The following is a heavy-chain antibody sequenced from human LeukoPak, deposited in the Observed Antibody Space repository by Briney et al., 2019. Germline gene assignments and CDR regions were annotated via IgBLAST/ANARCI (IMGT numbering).Heavy chain of an antibody. CDR3: ATSYDNKIVPYDC. CDR1: GVSITSYK. V-gene: IGHV4-4*09. J-gene: IGHJ4*02. Sequence: TSETLSLTCTVSGVSITSYKWSWLRQSPGKGLEWIGFISTSGRTDYNPSLTSRVSMSVDTSKSQVSLRLNSVTAEDTAVYYCATSYDNKIVPYDCWGQGILVTVSS. D-gene: IGHD3-9*01. CDR2: ISTSGRT.